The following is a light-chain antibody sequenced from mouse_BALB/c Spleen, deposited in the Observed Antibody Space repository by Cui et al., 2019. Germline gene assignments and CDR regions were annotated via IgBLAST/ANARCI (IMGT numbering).Light chain of an antibody. Sequence: QIVFTQPPAILSASLGKRVTMTRTARSSVSSSYLHWYQQKPGYSPKLLIYRISNLASGVPARFSGSGSGTAYSLKISSVEAEDAATYYCHQYHRSPYTFGGGTKLEIK. CDR3: HQYHRSPYT. CDR2: RIS. V-gene: IGKV4-74*01. CDR1: SSVSSSY. J-gene: IGKJ2*01.